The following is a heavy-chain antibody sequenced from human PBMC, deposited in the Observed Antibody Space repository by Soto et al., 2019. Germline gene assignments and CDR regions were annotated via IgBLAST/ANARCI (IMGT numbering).Heavy chain of an antibody. CDR3: ARHRGAHYDSSGYHYALDY. CDR1: GYSFRNNW. Sequence: GESLKISCKGSGYSFRNNWITWVRQMPGEGLEWMGRIDLSDSYKSYSPSFQGHVSFSADTSINTAYLQWSSLRASDTAMYYCARHRGAHYDSSGYHYALDYWGQGTPVTVSS. J-gene: IGHJ4*02. D-gene: IGHD3-22*01. V-gene: IGHV5-10-1*01. CDR2: IDLSDSYK.